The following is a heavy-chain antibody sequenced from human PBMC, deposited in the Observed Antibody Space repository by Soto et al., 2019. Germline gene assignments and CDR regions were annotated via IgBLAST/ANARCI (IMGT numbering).Heavy chain of an antibody. D-gene: IGHD2-2*01. CDR3: AGGKGSNTPFDY. V-gene: IGHV3-74*01. CDR1: GFTFSSYW. Sequence: EVQLVESGGGLVQPGGSLRLSCATSGFTFSSYWLHWVLQVPGKGLVWVSRINSDGSSTTYADSVKGRFTISRDNAKNTLYLQMNSLRAEDTAVYFCAGGKGSNTPFDYWGQVTLVTVSS. CDR2: INSDGSST. J-gene: IGHJ4*02.